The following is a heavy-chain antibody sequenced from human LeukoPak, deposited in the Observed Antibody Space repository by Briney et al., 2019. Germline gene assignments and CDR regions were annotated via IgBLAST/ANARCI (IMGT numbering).Heavy chain of an antibody. CDR2: VYHSGTT. CDR1: GGSISSSSYY. Sequence: PSETLSLACTVSGGSISSSSYYWGWIRQPPGKGLQWIGSVYHSGTTFYNPSLKSRVTISVDTSKNQFSLKLSSVTAADTAVYYCAATIDSGYGSYAFDIWGQGTMVTVSS. CDR3: AATIDSGYGSYAFDI. D-gene: IGHD5-12*01. V-gene: IGHV4-39*07. J-gene: IGHJ3*02.